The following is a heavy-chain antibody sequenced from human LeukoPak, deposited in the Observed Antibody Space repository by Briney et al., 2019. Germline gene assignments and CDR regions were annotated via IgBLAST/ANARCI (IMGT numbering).Heavy chain of an antibody. CDR2: ISISGGTI. CDR1: GFTFSSYT. Sequence: GGSLRLSCAVSGFTFSSYTMTWVRQAPGKGLEWLSCISISGGTIFYADSVKGRFTISRDNAKNSLYLQMNSLRDEDTAVYYCARGTGAYYYWGQGTLVTVSS. CDR3: ARGTGAYYY. V-gene: IGHV3-48*02. J-gene: IGHJ4*02. D-gene: IGHD3-16*01.